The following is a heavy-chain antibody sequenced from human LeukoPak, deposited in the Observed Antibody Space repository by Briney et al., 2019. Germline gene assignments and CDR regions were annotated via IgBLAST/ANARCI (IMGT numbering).Heavy chain of an antibody. CDR1: GYTFTSYG. CDR3: ARGLRTIFGVVTPHYYYYGMDV. J-gene: IGHJ6*02. V-gene: IGHV1-8*02. CDR2: MNPNSGNT. D-gene: IGHD3-3*01. Sequence: ASVKVSCKASGYTFTSYGISWVRQATGQGLEWMGWMNPNSGNTGYAQKFQGRVTMTRNTSISTAYMELSSLRSEDTAVYYCARGLRTIFGVVTPHYYYYGMDVWGQGTTVTVSS.